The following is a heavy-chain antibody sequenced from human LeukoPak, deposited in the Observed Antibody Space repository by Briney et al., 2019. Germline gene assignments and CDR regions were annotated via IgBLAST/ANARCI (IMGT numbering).Heavy chain of an antibody. J-gene: IGHJ4*01. D-gene: IGHD6-19*01. Sequence: SVRRSCKASGGTFSSYAISWVRQAPGQGLEWMGRIIPILGIANYAQKSLGRGTITADKSTSTAYMELSSLRSGDTAVYYCARDREQWLPRPGGLDYWGHGNLCTVSS. V-gene: IGHV1-69*04. CDR1: GGTFSSYA. CDR3: ARDREQWLPRPGGLDY. CDR2: IIPILGIA.